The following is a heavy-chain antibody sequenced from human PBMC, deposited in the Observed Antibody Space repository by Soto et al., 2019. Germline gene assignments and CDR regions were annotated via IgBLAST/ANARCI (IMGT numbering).Heavy chain of an antibody. CDR2: IYWDDDK. Sequence: QITLKESGPTLVKPTQTLTLTCTFSGFSLSTSGVGVGWIRQPPGKALEWLALIYWDDDKRYSPSLKSRLTITKDTSKNQVVLTMTNMDPVDTATYYCAHHYGVLYYYYYGMDVWGQGTTVTVSS. V-gene: IGHV2-5*02. CDR3: AHHYGVLYYYYYGMDV. J-gene: IGHJ6*02. D-gene: IGHD4-17*01. CDR1: GFSLSTSGVG.